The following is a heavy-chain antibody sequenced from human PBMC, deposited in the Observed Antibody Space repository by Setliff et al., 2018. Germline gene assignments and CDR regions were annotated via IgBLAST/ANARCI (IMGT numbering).Heavy chain of an antibody. V-gene: IGHV3-23*01. CDR1: GLTFSSSA. D-gene: IGHD5-18*01. J-gene: IGHJ4*02. CDR2: ISGRGGST. CDR3: VRVYAYSYGFDS. Sequence: GGSLRLSCAASGLTFSSSAMSWVRQAPGKGLEWVSTISGRGGSTYYADSVKGRFTISRDNVKNSLFLQMNSLRAEDTAVYYCVRVYAYSYGFDSWGQGTQVTVSS.